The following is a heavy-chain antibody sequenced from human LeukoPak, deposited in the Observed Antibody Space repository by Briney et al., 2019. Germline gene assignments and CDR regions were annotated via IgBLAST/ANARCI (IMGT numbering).Heavy chain of an antibody. Sequence: SETLSLTCTVSGGSISSYYWSWIRQPPGKGLEWIGYIYYSGSTNYNPSLKSRVTISVDTSENQFSLKLSSVTAADTAVYYCARHDRPSGSYDYWGQGTLVTVSS. CDR2: IYYSGST. J-gene: IGHJ4*02. CDR1: GGSISSYY. CDR3: ARHDRPSGSYDY. V-gene: IGHV4-59*08. D-gene: IGHD3-10*01.